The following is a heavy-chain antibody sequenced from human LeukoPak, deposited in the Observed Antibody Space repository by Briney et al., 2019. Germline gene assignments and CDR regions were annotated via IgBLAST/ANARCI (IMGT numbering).Heavy chain of an antibody. V-gene: IGHV1-18*01. CDR3: ARERNYYGSSLDAFDI. CDR2: ISGYNGNT. CDR1: GYTFTSYG. D-gene: IGHD3-10*01. J-gene: IGHJ4*02. Sequence: GASVTVSCKASGYTFTSYGITWVRQAPGQGREWMGWISGYNGNTKYALKLQGRVTFTTDTSTSTAYMDLRSLRSDDTAVYHCARERNYYGSSLDAFDIWGQGTLVTVSS.